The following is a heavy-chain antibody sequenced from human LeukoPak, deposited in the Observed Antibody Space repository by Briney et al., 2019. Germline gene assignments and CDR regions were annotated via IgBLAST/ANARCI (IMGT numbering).Heavy chain of an antibody. D-gene: IGHD2-21*01. V-gene: IGHV4-59*01. Sequence: SETLSLTCTVSGGSMSTYYWTWIRQPPGKGLEWIGYIYYSGSTNYNPSLKSRVTMSLDTSKNQFSLRLNSVTAADTAVYYCARAAPRSGTFCGGGTCAYDYWGQGALVTVSS. CDR2: IYYSGST. J-gene: IGHJ4*02. CDR3: ARAAPRSGTFCGGGTCAYDY. CDR1: GGSMSTYY.